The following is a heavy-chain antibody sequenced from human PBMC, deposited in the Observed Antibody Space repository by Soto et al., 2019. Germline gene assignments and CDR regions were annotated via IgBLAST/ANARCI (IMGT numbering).Heavy chain of an antibody. V-gene: IGHV3-30*18. CDR1: GFTFRNLG. CDR3: AKDKLSSTDAFDS. CDR2: ISYDGSNK. J-gene: IGHJ3*02. Sequence: GGSLRLSCAASGFTFRNLGMDWVRQSPGKGLEWVALISYDGSNKYYADSVKGRFTISRDTSKNTLYLQMSSLRAEDTAVYYCAKDKLSSTDAFDSWGQGTMVTGSS.